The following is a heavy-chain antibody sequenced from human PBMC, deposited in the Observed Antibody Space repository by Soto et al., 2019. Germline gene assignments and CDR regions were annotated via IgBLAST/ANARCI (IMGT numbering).Heavy chain of an antibody. D-gene: IGHD3-10*01. CDR3: ARHWRRSMVPV. CDR2: ISYDGSNK. V-gene: IGHV3-30-3*01. J-gene: IGHJ4*02. Sequence: GGSLRLSCASSVFTFSSYAMHCVRHSPGKGLEWVAVISYDGSNKYYADSVKGRFTISRDNSKNTLYLQMNSLRAEDTAVYYCARHWRRSMVPVWGQATLVSVSS. CDR1: VFTFSSYA.